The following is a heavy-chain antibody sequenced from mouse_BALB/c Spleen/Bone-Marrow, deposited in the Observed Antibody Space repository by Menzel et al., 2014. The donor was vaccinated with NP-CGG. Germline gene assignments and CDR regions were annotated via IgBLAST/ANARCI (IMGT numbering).Heavy chain of an antibody. CDR1: GFTFTDYY. CDR3: ARDKGRIFFDY. V-gene: IGHV7-3*02. D-gene: IGHD3-3*01. J-gene: IGHJ2*01. CDR2: IRNKANGYTT. Sequence: EVMLMESGGGLVQPGGSLRLSCATSGFTFTDYYMNWVRQPPGKALEWLGFIRNKANGYTTEYSASVKGRFTISRDNSQNILYLQMNTLRAEDIATYYCARDKGRIFFDYWGQGTTLTVSS.